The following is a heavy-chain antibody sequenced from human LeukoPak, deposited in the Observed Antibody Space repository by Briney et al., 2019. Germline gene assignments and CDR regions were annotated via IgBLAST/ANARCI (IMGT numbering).Heavy chain of an antibody. V-gene: IGHV3-21*01. CDR3: ARDVYYYDSSGFDP. J-gene: IGHJ5*02. D-gene: IGHD3-22*01. CDR1: GFTFSSYA. Sequence: GGSLRLSCAASGFTFSSYAMNWVRQAPGKGLEWVSSISSSGNYIYYADSLKGRFTISRDNAKNSLYLQMNSLRADDTAVYYCARDVYYYDSSGFDPWGQGTLVTVSS. CDR2: ISSSGNYI.